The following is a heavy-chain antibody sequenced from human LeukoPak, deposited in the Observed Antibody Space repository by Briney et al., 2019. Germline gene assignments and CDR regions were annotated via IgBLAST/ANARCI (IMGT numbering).Heavy chain of an antibody. CDR1: GYTFTSYD. CDR3: TRDESGTRRGWFEY. Sequence: ASVKVSCKASGYTFTSYDINWVRQATGQGLEWMGWMNPNSGNTGYAQKFQGRVTMTRNTSISTAYMELSSLRSEDTAVYYCTRDESGTRRGWFEYWGQGTLVTVSS. J-gene: IGHJ5*01. CDR2: MNPNSGNT. V-gene: IGHV1-8*01.